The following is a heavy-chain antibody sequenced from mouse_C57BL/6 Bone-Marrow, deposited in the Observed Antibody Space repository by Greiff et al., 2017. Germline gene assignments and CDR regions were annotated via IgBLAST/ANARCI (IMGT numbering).Heavy chain of an antibody. CDR2: IFPGDGDT. CDR3: ARGAY. J-gene: IGHJ3*01. CDR1: GYAFSSYW. Sequence: VKVVESGAELVKPGASVKISCKASGYAFSSYWMNWVKQRPGKGLEWIGQIFPGDGDTNYNGKFKGKATLTADKSSSTAYMQLSSLSSEDSAVYFCARGAYWGQGTLVTVSA. V-gene: IGHV1-80*01.